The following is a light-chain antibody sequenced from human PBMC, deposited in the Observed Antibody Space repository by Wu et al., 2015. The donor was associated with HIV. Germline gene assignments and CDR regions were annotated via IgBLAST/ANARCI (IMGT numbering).Light chain of an antibody. CDR3: QQYFNIPRT. J-gene: IGKJ3*01. CDR2: AAS. CDR1: QAIGSS. Sequence: DIQMTQSPSSLSASVGDRVTITCRASQAIGSSLAWYQQRPGKVPKLLLFAASRLESGVPSRFSGDKSGTLYTLTISSLQPEDFATYYCQQYFNIPRTFGPGTKVGYQ. V-gene: IGKV1-NL1*01.